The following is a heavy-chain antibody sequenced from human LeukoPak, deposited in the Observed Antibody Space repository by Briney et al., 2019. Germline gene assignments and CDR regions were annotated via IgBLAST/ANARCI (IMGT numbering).Heavy chain of an antibody. CDR1: GW. D-gene: IGHD3-10*02. CDR2: INGLGTAT. CDR3: AELGITMIGGV. V-gene: IGHV3-74*01. Sequence: PGGSLRLSCAGSGWMHWVRQAPGKGLVWVSGINGLGTATYYADSVKGRFTISRDNAKNTVSLQMNSLSAEDTAVYYCAELGITMIGGVWGKGTTVTISS. J-gene: IGHJ6*04.